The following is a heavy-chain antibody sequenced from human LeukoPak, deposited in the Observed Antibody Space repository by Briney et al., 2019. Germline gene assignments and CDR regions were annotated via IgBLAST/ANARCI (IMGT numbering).Heavy chain of an antibody. CDR3: AKGSSGGSITLDY. D-gene: IGHD2-15*01. V-gene: IGHV3-23*01. CDR1: GFTFSSYA. Sequence: TGGSLRLSCAASGFTFSSYAMSWVRQAPGKGLEWVSAISGSGGSTYYADSVEGRFTISRDNSKNTLYLQMNSLRAEDTAVYYCAKGSSGGSITLDYWGQGTLVTVSS. J-gene: IGHJ4*02. CDR2: ISGSGGST.